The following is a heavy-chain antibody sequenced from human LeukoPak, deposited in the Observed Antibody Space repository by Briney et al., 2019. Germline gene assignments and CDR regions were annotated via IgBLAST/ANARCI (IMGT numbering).Heavy chain of an antibody. V-gene: IGHV3-9*01. Sequence: GGSLRLSCAPSGLIFDDYAMHWVRRAPGKCLEWVSSISWNSGSLGYADSVKGRFTISRDNTKNSLYLQMNSLRAEDTAVYYCAKRIQSAMAMGYWGQGALVTVSS. CDR2: ISWNSGSL. D-gene: IGHD5-18*01. CDR1: GLIFDDYA. J-gene: IGHJ4*02. CDR3: AKRIQSAMAMGY.